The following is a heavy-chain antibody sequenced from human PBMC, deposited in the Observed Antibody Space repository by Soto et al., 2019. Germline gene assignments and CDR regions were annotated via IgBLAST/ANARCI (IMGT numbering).Heavy chain of an antibody. V-gene: IGHV3-7*01. J-gene: IGHJ3*02. D-gene: IGHD1-1*01. CDR3: AREPNWNDVWAFDI. Sequence: VQLVESGGGLVQPGGSLRLSCAASGFTFSSYWMSWVRQAPGKGLEWVANIKQDGSEKYYVDSVKGRFTISRDNAKNSLYLQMNSLRAEDTAVYYCAREPNWNDVWAFDIWGQGTMVTVSS. CDR2: IKQDGSEK. CDR1: GFTFSSYW.